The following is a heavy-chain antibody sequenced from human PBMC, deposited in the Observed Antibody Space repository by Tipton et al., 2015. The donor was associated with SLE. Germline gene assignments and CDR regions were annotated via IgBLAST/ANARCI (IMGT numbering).Heavy chain of an antibody. J-gene: IGHJ4*02. Sequence: SLRLSCAASGFTFSIYKIHWVRQAPGKGLVWVSGISGSGGTTNYADSVKGRFTISRDNSNNKLYLQIYSLRAEDTAVYYCAKGGTCIDSWGQGALVTVSS. D-gene: IGHD3-16*01. CDR1: GFTFSIYK. CDR3: AKGGTCIDS. CDR2: ISGSGGTT. V-gene: IGHV3-23*01.